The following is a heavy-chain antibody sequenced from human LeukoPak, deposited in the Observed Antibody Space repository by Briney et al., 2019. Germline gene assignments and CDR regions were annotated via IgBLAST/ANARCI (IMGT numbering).Heavy chain of an antibody. V-gene: IGHV3-7*05. CDR1: GFTFSSYS. J-gene: IGHJ5*02. Sequence: GGSLRLSCAASGFTFSSYSMGWVRQAPGKGLEWVANIKQDGSEKYYVDSVKGRFTISRDNAENSLYLQLSGLRVEDTAIYYCARAGTNSLNNWFDPWGQGTLVTVSS. D-gene: IGHD4-23*01. CDR2: IKQDGSEK. CDR3: ARAGTNSLNNWFDP.